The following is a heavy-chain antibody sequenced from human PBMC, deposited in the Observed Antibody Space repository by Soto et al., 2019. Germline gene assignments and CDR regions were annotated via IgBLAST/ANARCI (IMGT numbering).Heavy chain of an antibody. CDR1: GGSISDYY. Sequence: QVQLQESGPGLVKPSETLALTCSVSGGSISDYYWNWIRRPPGKGLEWLGYVYSRGATNYNPSLNTRVTISVDTSRNQFSLKLTSVTAADTAVYYCARQPEHCSGGICQTDYWGQGTLVTVSS. J-gene: IGHJ4*02. D-gene: IGHD2-15*01. V-gene: IGHV4-59*08. CDR3: ARQPEHCSGGICQTDY. CDR2: VYSRGAT.